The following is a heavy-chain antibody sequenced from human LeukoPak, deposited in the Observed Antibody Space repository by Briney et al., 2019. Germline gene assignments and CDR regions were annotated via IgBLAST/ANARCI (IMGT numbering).Heavy chain of an antibody. CDR2: INPSGGST. CDR3: ASNYYDSSGYYYGYYFDY. Sequence: ASVKVSCKASGYTFTSYYMHWVRQAPGQGLEWMGIINPSGGSTSYAQKFQGRVTMTRDMSTSTAYMELSSLRSEDTAVYYCASNYYDSSGYYYGYYFDYWGQGTLVTVSS. V-gene: IGHV1-46*01. D-gene: IGHD3-22*01. CDR1: GYTFTSYY. J-gene: IGHJ4*02.